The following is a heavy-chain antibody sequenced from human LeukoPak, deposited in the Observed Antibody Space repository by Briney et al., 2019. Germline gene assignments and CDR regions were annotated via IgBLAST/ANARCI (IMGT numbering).Heavy chain of an antibody. D-gene: IGHD3-3*01. CDR2: IKQDGTEK. J-gene: IGHJ4*02. Sequence: GGSLILSCAASGFTFSTYWMAWVRQAPGKGLEWVANIKQDGTEKYYVDSVKGRFTISRDNAKNSVYLQMNSLTAEDTAVYYCARDGMPVLEWFLDYWGQGTLVTVSS. CDR3: ARDGMPVLEWFLDY. CDR1: GFTFSTYW. V-gene: IGHV3-7*01.